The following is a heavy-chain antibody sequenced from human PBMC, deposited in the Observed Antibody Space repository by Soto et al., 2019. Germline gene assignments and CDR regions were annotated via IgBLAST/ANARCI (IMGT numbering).Heavy chain of an antibody. CDR2: IYETGRA. V-gene: IGHV4-31*03. D-gene: IGHD2-15*01. Sequence: SETLSLTCTVSGGSISSGGYYWSWIRQNPGRGLEWIGYIYETGRAYYNPSLQSRLTISADTSQNQFSLRLTSVTAADTAIYFCASFVPGSRRYFDFWGQGALVTVSS. CDR3: ASFVPGSRRYFDF. CDR1: GGSISSGGYY. J-gene: IGHJ4*02.